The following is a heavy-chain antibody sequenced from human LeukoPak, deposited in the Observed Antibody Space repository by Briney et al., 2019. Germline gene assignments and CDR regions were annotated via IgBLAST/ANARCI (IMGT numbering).Heavy chain of an antibody. J-gene: IGHJ4*02. V-gene: IGHV1-2*02. CDR1: GYTFTGYY. Sequence: ASVKVSCKASGYTFTGYYMHWVRQAPGQGLEWMGWINPNSGGTNYAQKFQGRVTMTRDTSISTAYMELSRLGSDDTAVYYCARYYYGSGTDPGVDYWGQGTLVTVSS. CDR3: ARYYYGSGTDPGVDY. CDR2: INPNSGGT. D-gene: IGHD3-10*01.